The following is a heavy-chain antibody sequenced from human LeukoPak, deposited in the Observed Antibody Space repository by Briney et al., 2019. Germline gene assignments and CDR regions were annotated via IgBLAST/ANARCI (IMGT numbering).Heavy chain of an antibody. CDR1: GGSISSYY. CDR3: ARLQGGDYVLDY. CDR2: IYYSGST. D-gene: IGHD4-17*01. V-gene: IGHV4-59*08. J-gene: IGHJ4*02. Sequence: SETLSLTCTVSGGSISSYYWSWIRQSPGKGLEWIGYIYYSGSTNYNPSLKSRVTISVDTSKNQFSLKLSSVTAADTAVYYCARLQGGDYVLDYWGQGTLVTVSS.